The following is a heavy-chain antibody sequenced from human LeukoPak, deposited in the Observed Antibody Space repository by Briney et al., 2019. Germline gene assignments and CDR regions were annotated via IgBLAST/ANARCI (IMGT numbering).Heavy chain of an antibody. V-gene: IGHV3-74*01. Sequence: GGSLRLSCAASGFTFSSYWMHWVRHAPGKGLVWVSRINSDGSSTSYADSVKGRFTISRDNAKNTLYLQMNSLRAEDTAVYYCARDPSYQPLPYNWFDPWGQGTLVTVSS. J-gene: IGHJ5*02. CDR3: ARDPSYQPLPYNWFDP. D-gene: IGHD2-2*01. CDR2: INSDGSST. CDR1: GFTFSSYW.